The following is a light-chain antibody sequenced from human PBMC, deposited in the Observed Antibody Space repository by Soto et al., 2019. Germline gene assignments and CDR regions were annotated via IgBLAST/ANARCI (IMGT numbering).Light chain of an antibody. CDR2: AAS. CDR3: QQYYHWPRT. Sequence: MAVTQSPATLSVSPWDRATLSCRASQSVASNLAWFQQKPGQTPRLLIYAASTRATGIPARFSGSGSGTDFNLTITSLQSEDFAVYYCQQYYHWPRTFGQGTKVDIK. V-gene: IGKV3-15*01. CDR1: QSVASN. J-gene: IGKJ1*01.